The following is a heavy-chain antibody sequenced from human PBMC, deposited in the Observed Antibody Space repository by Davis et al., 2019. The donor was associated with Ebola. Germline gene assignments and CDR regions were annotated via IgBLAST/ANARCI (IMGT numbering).Heavy chain of an antibody. CDR3: ATGHWSSDWYS. D-gene: IGHD6-19*01. CDR1: GGSFSGYY. V-gene: IGHV4-34*01. J-gene: IGHJ4*02. CDR2: INHSGST. Sequence: PSETLSFTCAVYGGSFSGYYWSWIRQPPGKGLEWIGEINHSGSTNYSPSLKTRVTISLDTSKNQFSLKLSSVTAADTAMYYCATGHWSSDWYSWGQGTLVTVSS.